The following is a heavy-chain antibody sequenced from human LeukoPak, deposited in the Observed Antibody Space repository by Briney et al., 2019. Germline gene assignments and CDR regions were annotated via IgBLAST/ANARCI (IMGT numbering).Heavy chain of an antibody. CDR3: AKEGIKWESPIPYVDYLDY. Sequence: PGGSLRLSCAASGFTFSNYAMTWVRQAPGKGLEWVSTFSGSGGGSTYYADSVKGRFTIARDNSENTLYLQMNSLRPEDTAVYYCAKEGIKWESPIPYVDYLDYWGRGTLVTVSS. CDR2: FSGSGGGST. V-gene: IGHV3-23*01. J-gene: IGHJ4*02. CDR1: GFTFSNYA. D-gene: IGHD1-26*01.